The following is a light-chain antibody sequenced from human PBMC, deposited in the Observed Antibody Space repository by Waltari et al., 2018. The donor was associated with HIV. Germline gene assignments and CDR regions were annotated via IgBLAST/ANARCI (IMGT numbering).Light chain of an antibody. J-gene: IGKJ5*01. Sequence: ILMTQSPATLSVSPGEGATLSCRASQSIGSNLAWYQQKPGQAPRLLIYEASTRATGIPASFSGSGSGTEFTLTISSLQSEDFAVYYCQQYNIWPITFGQGTRLESK. CDR3: QQYNIWPIT. V-gene: IGKV3-15*01. CDR1: QSIGSN. CDR2: EAS.